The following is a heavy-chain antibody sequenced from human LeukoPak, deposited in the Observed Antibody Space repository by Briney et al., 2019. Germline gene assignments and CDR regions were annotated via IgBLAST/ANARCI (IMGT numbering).Heavy chain of an antibody. CDR1: GGSFSGYY. D-gene: IGHD2-15*01. CDR2: INHSGST. V-gene: IGHV4-34*01. CDR3: ARTAADWSDA. Sequence: SETLSLTCAVYGGSFSGYYWSWIRQPPGKGLEWIGEINHSGSTNYNPSLKSRVTISVDTSKNQFSLKLSSVTAADTAVYYCARTAADWSDAWGQGTLVTVSS. J-gene: IGHJ5*02.